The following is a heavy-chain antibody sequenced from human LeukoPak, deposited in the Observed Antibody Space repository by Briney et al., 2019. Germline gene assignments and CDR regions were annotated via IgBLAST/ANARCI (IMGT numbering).Heavy chain of an antibody. J-gene: IGHJ6*02. D-gene: IGHD1-26*01. Sequence: GGSLRLSCAASGFTFSSYAMSWVRQAPGKGLEWVSGISWNSGTIDYADSVKGRFSISRDNAKNCLYLQMNSLRAEDTALYYCARKELTYYSYAMDVWGQGTTVTVSS. CDR3: ARKELTYYSYAMDV. CDR1: GFTFSSYA. V-gene: IGHV3-9*01. CDR2: ISWNSGTI.